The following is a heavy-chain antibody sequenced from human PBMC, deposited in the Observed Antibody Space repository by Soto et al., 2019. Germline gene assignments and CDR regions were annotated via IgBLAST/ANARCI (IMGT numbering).Heavy chain of an antibody. J-gene: IGHJ3*02. Sequence: QVQLVESGGGVVQPGRSLRLSCAASGFTFSSHAMHWVRQAPGKGLEWVALIWYDGSNKYDADALKGRITISRDNSKNARYLQMESLRVEDTAVFYCAKDGGDALRAMVRGVIMNAFDIWGHGTMVTVSS. V-gene: IGHV3-33*06. CDR3: AKDGGDALRAMVRGVIMNAFDI. CDR2: IWYDGSNK. D-gene: IGHD3-10*01. CDR1: GFTFSSHA.